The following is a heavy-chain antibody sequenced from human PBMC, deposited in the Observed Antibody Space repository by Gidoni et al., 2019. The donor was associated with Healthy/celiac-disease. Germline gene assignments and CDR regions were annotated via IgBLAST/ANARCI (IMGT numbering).Heavy chain of an antibody. D-gene: IGHD3-10*01. Sequence: QVQLVASGGGVVQPGRSLSLSCAASAFTFLSYAMHWVRQAPGKGLEWVAVISYDGSNQYCADSVKGRFTISRDNSKNTLYLQMNSLRAEDTAVYYCAREGGYYGSGRDAFDIWGQGTMVTVSS. CDR3: AREGGYYGSGRDAFDI. CDR1: AFTFLSYA. CDR2: ISYDGSNQ. J-gene: IGHJ3*02. V-gene: IGHV3-30*16.